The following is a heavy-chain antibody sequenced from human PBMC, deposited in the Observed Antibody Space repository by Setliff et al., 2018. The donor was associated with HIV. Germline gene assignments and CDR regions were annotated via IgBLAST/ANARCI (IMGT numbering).Heavy chain of an antibody. CDR1: AYTFTDYG. Sequence: ASVKVSCKASAYTFTDYGISWVRQAPGQGLEWMGWISAYNGNTNYEQKFQGRVTMTTDTSTTSAYLELRSLRPDDTAVYFCARNKLSDAFDVWGPGTMVTVSS. V-gene: IGHV1-18*01. CDR2: ISAYNGNT. D-gene: IGHD1-1*01. CDR3: ARNKLSDAFDV. J-gene: IGHJ3*01.